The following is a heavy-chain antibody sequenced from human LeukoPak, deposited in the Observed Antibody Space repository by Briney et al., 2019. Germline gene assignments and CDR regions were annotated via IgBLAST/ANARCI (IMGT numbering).Heavy chain of an antibody. V-gene: IGHV3-53*01. D-gene: IGHD2-2*02. CDR2: IYIGGST. CDR1: GFTVSSNY. Sequence: PGGSLRLSCAASGFTVSSNYMSWVRQAPGKGLEWVSVIYIGGSTYYADSVKGRFIISRDISKTTLYLQMNSLRAEDTAMYYCARLGFVVPAVIFDYWGQGTLVTVSS. J-gene: IGHJ4*02. CDR3: ARLGFVVPAVIFDY.